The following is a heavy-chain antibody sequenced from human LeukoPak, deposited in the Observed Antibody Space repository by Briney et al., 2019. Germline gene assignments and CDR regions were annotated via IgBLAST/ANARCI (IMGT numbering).Heavy chain of an antibody. CDR3: ARVGYFDWLSLFDY. V-gene: IGHV4-30-2*03. D-gene: IGHD3-9*01. CDR1: GGSISRGGYS. CDR2: IYHSGGT. J-gene: IGHJ4*02. Sequence: PSETLSLTCAVAGGSISRGGYSWSWIRQPPGKGLEGSGSIYHSGGTYYNPSLKRRCTRSVDPSKHQSSLKLSSVTAADTAVYYCARVGYFDWLSLFDYWGQGTMVTVSS.